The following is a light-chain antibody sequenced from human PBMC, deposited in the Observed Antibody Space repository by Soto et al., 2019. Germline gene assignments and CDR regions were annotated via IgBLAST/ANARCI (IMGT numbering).Light chain of an antibody. V-gene: IGKV3-20*01. Sequence: IGLAHTPGTLSLSPGERATLSCRASQSVSSSYLAWYQQKPGQAPRLLIYGASSRATGIPDRFSGSGSGTDFTLTISRLEPEDFAVYYCQQYGSSPRTFGPGTKVDIK. CDR2: GAS. CDR3: QQYGSSPRT. J-gene: IGKJ1*01. CDR1: QSVSSSY.